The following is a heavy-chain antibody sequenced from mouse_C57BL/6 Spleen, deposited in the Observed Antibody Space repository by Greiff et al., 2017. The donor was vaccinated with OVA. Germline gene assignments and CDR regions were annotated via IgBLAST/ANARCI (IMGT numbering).Heavy chain of an antibody. Sequence: EVQLQQSGPELVKPGASVKISCKASGYTFTDYYMNWVKQSHGKSLEWIGDINPNNGGTSYNQKFKGKATLTVDKSSSTAYMELRSLTSEDSAVYYCASPNQLRGFAYWGQGTLVTVSA. D-gene: IGHD4-1*02. CDR1: GYTFTDYY. CDR2: INPNNGGT. J-gene: IGHJ3*01. V-gene: IGHV1-26*01. CDR3: ASPNQLRGFAY.